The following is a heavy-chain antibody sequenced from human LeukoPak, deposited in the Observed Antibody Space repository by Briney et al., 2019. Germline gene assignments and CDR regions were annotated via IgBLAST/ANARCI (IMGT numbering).Heavy chain of an antibody. D-gene: IGHD5-24*01. CDR3: ARDLPGWPNWFDP. J-gene: IGHJ5*02. CDR2: IIPIFGTA. Sequence: ASVKVSCKASGGTFSSYAIGWVRQAPGQGLEWMGGIIPIFGTANYAQKFQGRVTITTDESTSTAYMELSSLRSEDTAVYYCARDLPGWPNWFDPWGQGTLVTVSS. CDR1: GGTFSSYA. V-gene: IGHV1-69*05.